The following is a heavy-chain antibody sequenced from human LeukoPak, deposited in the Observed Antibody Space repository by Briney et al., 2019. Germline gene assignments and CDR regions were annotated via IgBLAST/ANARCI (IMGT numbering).Heavy chain of an antibody. Sequence: SQTLSLTCTVSGGSIRSGDYYWSWIRQPPGKGLEWIGYIYYSGSTYYNPSLESRLTISVDTSKTHFSLRLSSVTAADTAVYYCARDRSTTGIDYWGQGTLVTVSS. D-gene: IGHD4-17*01. CDR1: GGSIRSGDYY. V-gene: IGHV4-30-4*01. J-gene: IGHJ4*02. CDR3: ARDRSTTGIDY. CDR2: IYYSGST.